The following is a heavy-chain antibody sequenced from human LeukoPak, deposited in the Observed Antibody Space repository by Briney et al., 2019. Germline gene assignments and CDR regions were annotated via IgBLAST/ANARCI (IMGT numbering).Heavy chain of an antibody. J-gene: IGHJ4*02. D-gene: IGHD6-13*01. Sequence: ASVTVSCMASGYTFTSYGISWVRQAPGQGLEWMGWISAYNGNTKYAQKLQGRVTMTTDTSTSTAYMELRSLISEDTAVYYCARGLYSSRLPNDYWGQGTLVTVSS. CDR3: ARGLYSSRLPNDY. CDR1: GYTFTSYG. CDR2: ISAYNGNT. V-gene: IGHV1-18*01.